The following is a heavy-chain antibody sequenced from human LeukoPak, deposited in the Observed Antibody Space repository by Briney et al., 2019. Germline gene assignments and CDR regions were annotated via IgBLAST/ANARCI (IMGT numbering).Heavy chain of an antibody. J-gene: IGHJ4*02. CDR3: ARGRRIAAAGGTGGYYFDY. D-gene: IGHD6-13*01. CDR2: MNPNSGNT. CDR1: GYTFASYD. Sequence: ASVKVSCKASGYTFASYDINWVRQATGQGLEWMGWMNPNSGNTGYAQKFQGRVTMTRNTSISTAYMELSSLRSEDTAVYYCARGRRIAAAGGTGGYYFDYWGRGTLVTVSS. V-gene: IGHV1-8*01.